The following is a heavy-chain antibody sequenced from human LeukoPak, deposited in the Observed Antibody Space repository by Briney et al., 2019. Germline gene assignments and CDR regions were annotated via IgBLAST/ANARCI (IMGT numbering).Heavy chain of an antibody. Sequence: GASVKVSCKASEGTFSSYAISWERQAPGQGLEWMGGIIPIFGTANYAQKFQGRVTITTDESTSTAYMELSSLRSEDTAVYYCARGSSSGPPDYYYYMDVWGKGTTVTVSS. CDR2: IIPIFGTA. CDR1: EGTFSSYA. J-gene: IGHJ6*03. V-gene: IGHV1-69*05. D-gene: IGHD6-19*01. CDR3: ARGSSSGPPDYYYYMDV.